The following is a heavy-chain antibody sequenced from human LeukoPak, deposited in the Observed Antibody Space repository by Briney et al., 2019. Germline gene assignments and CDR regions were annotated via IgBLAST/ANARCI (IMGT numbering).Heavy chain of an antibody. CDR1: EYPFSRSV. D-gene: IGHD6-19*01. J-gene: IGHJ3*01. V-gene: IGHV1-3*01. Sequence: ASVKVSCKASEYPFSRSVIHWVRQAPGQRLEWMGWINAGNGDTEYSQNFQGSVTITRDTSASTAYMELSSLRSEDTSVYYCATISRGIAVDHDAFDVWGQGTMVTVSS. CDR2: INAGNGDT. CDR3: ATISRGIAVDHDAFDV.